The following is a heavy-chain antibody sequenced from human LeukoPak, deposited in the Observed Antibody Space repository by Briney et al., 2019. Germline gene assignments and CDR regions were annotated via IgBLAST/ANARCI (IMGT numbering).Heavy chain of an antibody. CDR1: GYTFTSYG. V-gene: IGHV1-18*01. D-gene: IGHD3-3*01. CDR2: ISAYNGNT. Sequence: ASVKVSCKASGYTFTSYGICWVRQAPGHGLEWMGWISAYNGNTNYAQKLQGTVTMTTDTSTSTAYMELRSLRSDDTAVYYCARAAFWSGYPYYFDYWGQGTLVPVSS. J-gene: IGHJ4*02. CDR3: ARAAFWSGYPYYFDY.